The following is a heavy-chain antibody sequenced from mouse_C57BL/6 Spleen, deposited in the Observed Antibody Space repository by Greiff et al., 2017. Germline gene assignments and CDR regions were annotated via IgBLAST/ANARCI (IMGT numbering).Heavy chain of an antibody. V-gene: IGHV5-17*01. CDR3: AKRTGTSWYFDV. CDR2: ISSGSSTI. CDR1: GFTFSDSG. Sequence: EVQLVESGGGLVKPGGSLKLSCAASGFTFSDSGMHWVRQAPEKGLEWVAYISSGSSTIYYADTVQGRFTISRDNAKNTLFLQMTSLRSEDTAMYYCAKRTGTSWYFDVWGTGTTVTVSS. J-gene: IGHJ1*03. D-gene: IGHD4-1*01.